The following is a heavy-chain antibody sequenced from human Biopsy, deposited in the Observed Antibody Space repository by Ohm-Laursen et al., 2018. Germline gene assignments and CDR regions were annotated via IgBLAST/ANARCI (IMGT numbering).Heavy chain of an antibody. J-gene: IGHJ1*01. CDR3: ATKLTGYFHH. V-gene: IGHV1-69*06. CDR1: GGTFSNYG. CDR2: NIPILGTG. Sequence: SSVKVSCKAPGGTFSNYGVNWVRQAPGQGLEWLEGNIPILGTGNYAQKFQDRVTVAADTSTSTATMELRSLRSDDTAVYYCATKLTGYFHHWGQGTLVIVSS. D-gene: IGHD3-9*01.